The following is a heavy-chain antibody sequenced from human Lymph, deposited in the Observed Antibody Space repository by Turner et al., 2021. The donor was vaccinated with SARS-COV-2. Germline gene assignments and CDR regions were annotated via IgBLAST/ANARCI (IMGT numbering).Heavy chain of an antibody. CDR1: GGSFSGYY. D-gene: IGHD5-18*01. CDR2: INHSGST. J-gene: IGHJ6*02. CDR3: ARGGVDTAMVRYYYYGMDV. V-gene: IGHV4-34*01. Sequence: QVQLQQWGAGLLKPSETLSLTCAVYGGSFSGYYWSWIRQPPGKGLEWIGEINHSGSTNYNPAIKSRVTISVDTSKNQFSLKLSDVTAADTAVYYCARGGVDTAMVRYYYYGMDVWGQGTTVTVSS.